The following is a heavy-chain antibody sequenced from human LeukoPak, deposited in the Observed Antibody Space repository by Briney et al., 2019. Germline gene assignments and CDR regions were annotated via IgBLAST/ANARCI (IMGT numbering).Heavy chain of an antibody. D-gene: IGHD3-22*01. CDR1: IGSISSSKW. V-gene: IGHV4-4*02. CDR3: ARELVLTTYNWFDP. Sequence: SETLSLTCSVSIGSISSSKWWSWVRQSPVKGLEWIGEIYLYGTTNYNPSFTSRVTMSVDRSRNQFSLKLTSVTAADTAVYYCARELVLTTYNWFDPWGQGTLVTVSS. J-gene: IGHJ5*02. CDR2: IYLYGTT.